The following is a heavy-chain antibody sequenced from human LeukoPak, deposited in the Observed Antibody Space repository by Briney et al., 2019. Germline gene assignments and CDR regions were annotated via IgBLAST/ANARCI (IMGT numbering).Heavy chain of an antibody. Sequence: PSETLSLTCTVSGGSISSGDYYWSWIRQPPGKGLEWIGYIYYSGSTYYNPSLKSRVTISVDTSKNQFSLKLSSVTAADTAVYYCARVRTTGTTGSLDYWGQGTLVTVSS. CDR3: ARVRTTGTTGSLDY. D-gene: IGHD1-1*01. CDR2: IYYSGST. J-gene: IGHJ4*02. V-gene: IGHV4-30-4*01. CDR1: GGSISSGDYY.